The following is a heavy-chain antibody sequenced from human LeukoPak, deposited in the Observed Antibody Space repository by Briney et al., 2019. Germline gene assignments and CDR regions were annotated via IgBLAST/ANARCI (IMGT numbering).Heavy chain of an antibody. V-gene: IGHV1-18*01. CDR3: ARDLYYLELRREFDY. D-gene: IGHD1-7*01. CDR1: GYTFTSDG. CDR2: ISAYNGNT. J-gene: IGHJ4*02. Sequence: ASVKVSCKASGYTFTSDGISWVRQAPGQGLEWMGWISAYNGNTNYAQKLQGRVTMTTDTSTSTAYMELRSLRSDDTAVYYCARDLYYLELRREFDYWGQGTLVTVSS.